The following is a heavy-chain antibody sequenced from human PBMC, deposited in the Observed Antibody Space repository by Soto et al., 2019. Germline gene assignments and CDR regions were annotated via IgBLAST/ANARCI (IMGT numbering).Heavy chain of an antibody. D-gene: IGHD3-9*01. CDR1: GYTFTSYG. V-gene: IGHV1-18*01. J-gene: IGHJ6*02. CDR3: ARDNYFYDILTGYPLYYYYYGMDV. CDR2: TSAYNGNT. Sequence: ASVKVSCKASGYTFTSYGISWVRQAPGQGLEWMGWTSAYNGNTNYAQKLQGRVTMTTDTSTSTAYMELRSLRSDDTAVYYCARDNYFYDILTGYPLYYYYYGMDVWGQGTTVTVSS.